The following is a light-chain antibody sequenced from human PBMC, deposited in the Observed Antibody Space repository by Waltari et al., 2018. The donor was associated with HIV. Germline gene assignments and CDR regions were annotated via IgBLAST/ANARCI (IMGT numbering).Light chain of an antibody. Sequence: QSVLTQSPSVSGAPGQRVTISCTGTRSNIGAGFDVPWYQHLPGTAPKLLIFGDNHRPSGVPDRFSGSMSGTSASLAITWLQADDEAYYYCQSYDSGLRGWVFGGGTKLTVL. J-gene: IGLJ3*02. V-gene: IGLV1-40*01. CDR1: RSNIGAGFD. CDR2: GDN. CDR3: QSYDSGLRGWV.